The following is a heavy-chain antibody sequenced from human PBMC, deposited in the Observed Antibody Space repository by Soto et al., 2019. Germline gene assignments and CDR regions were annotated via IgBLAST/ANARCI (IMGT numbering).Heavy chain of an antibody. CDR3: ARGLLMPDDYYFDY. J-gene: IGHJ4*02. V-gene: IGHV4-39*07. Sequence: TSETLSLTCTVSGGSISSSSYYWGWIRQPPGRGLEWIGSINHSGSTNYNPSLKSRVTISVDTSKNQFSLKLSSVTAADTAVYYRARGLLMPDDYYFDYWGQGTLVTVSS. D-gene: IGHD2-8*01. CDR2: INHSGST. CDR1: GGSISSSSYY.